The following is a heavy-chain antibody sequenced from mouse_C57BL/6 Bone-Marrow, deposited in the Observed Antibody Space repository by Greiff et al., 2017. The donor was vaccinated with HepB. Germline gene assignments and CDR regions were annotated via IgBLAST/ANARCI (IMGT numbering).Heavy chain of an antibody. CDR1: GFTFNDYQ. CDR3: VKAVSSGSSYTWFAY. J-gene: IGHJ3*01. Sequence: EVQLMDSGGGLVQPGASLRLSCAASGFTFNDYQMSWVRQAPGKAPEWLALIRNKANGYTTEYTASVKGRFTISRDNSQNILYLQMNTLRAEDSATYYCVKAVSSGSSYTWFAYWGQGTLVTVSA. D-gene: IGHD1-1*01. V-gene: IGHV7-4*01. CDR2: IRNKANGYTT.